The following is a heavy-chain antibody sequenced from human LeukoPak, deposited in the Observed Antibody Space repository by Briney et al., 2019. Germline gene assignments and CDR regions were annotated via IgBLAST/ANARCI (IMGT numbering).Heavy chain of an antibody. CDR3: ARGVPKTSYYYYYMDV. J-gene: IGHJ6*03. V-gene: IGHV3-48*01. CDR1: GFTFSSYG. CDR2: ISSSGFTL. D-gene: IGHD4-11*01. Sequence: GGSLRLSCAASGFTFSSYGMHWVRQAPGKGLEWVSYISSSGFTLNYADSVKGRFTISRDNAKNSLYLQMNSLRAEDTAVYYCARGVPKTSYYYYYMDVWGKGTTVTVSS.